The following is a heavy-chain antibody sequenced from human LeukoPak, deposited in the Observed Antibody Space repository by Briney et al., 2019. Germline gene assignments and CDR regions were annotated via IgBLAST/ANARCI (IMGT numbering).Heavy chain of an antibody. D-gene: IGHD3-22*01. Sequence: SVKGSCKASGGTFSSYAISWVRQAPGQGLEWMGGIIPIFGTANYAQKFQGRVTITADESTSTAYMELSSLRSEDTAVYYCARESGQYDSPFDYWGQGTLVTVSS. CDR3: ARESGQYDSPFDY. V-gene: IGHV1-69*13. CDR1: GGTFSSYA. J-gene: IGHJ4*02. CDR2: IIPIFGTA.